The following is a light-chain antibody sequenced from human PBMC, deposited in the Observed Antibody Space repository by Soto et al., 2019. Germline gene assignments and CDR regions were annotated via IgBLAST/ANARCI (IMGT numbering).Light chain of an antibody. CDR1: QSVSSY. CDR2: DAS. CDR3: QQRSNWPPYT. Sequence: EIVLTQSPATLSLSPGERATLSCRASQSVSSYLAWYQQKPGQAPRLLIYDASIRATGIPARFRGSGSGTDFTLTFSSLEPEDFAVYYCQQRSNWPPYTFGQGTKLEIK. J-gene: IGKJ2*01. V-gene: IGKV3-11*01.